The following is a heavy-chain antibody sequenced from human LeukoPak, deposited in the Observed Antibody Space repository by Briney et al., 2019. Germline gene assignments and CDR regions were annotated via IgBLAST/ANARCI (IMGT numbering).Heavy chain of an antibody. CDR3: ARLDDSSGYYYFFY. D-gene: IGHD3-22*01. CDR2: IFYNEGT. V-gene: IGHV4-59*01. CDR1: SGSFRTYY. J-gene: IGHJ4*02. Sequence: SETLSLTCTVSSGSFRTYYWSWIRQPPGKGLEWIGYIFYNEGTSYNPSLKSRVTISVDTSNNQLSLKANSVTAADTAMYYCARLDDSSGYYYFFYWGQGILVTVSS.